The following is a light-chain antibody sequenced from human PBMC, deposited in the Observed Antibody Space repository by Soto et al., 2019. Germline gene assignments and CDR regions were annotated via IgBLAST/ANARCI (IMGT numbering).Light chain of an antibody. CDR3: XQYYS. Sequence: DIVMTQSPDSLAVSLGERAAVNCKASQSVLYSTNNKNFLAWYQQKPGQPPKLLIYWASTRESGVPDRFSGXXSXTDFTLTIXSXXXXXXXXXSCXQYYSF. V-gene: IGKV4-1*01. CDR2: WAS. J-gene: IGKJ2*03. CDR1: QSVLYSTNNKNF.